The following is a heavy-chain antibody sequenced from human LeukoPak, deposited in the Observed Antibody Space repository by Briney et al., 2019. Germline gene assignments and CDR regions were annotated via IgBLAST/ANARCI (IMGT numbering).Heavy chain of an antibody. V-gene: IGHV3-30-3*01. CDR2: ISYDGNNK. D-gene: IGHD3-22*01. CDR3: ARDLVGGWDDSSGYYYGYFDY. CDR1: GFTFAIYA. Sequence: GRSLRLSCAASGFTFAIYAMHWVRQAPGKGLEWVAVISYDGNNKYYADSVKGRFTISRDNSKNTLYLQMNSLRAEDTAVYYCARDLVGGWDDSSGYYYGYFDYWGRGTLVTVSS. J-gene: IGHJ4*02.